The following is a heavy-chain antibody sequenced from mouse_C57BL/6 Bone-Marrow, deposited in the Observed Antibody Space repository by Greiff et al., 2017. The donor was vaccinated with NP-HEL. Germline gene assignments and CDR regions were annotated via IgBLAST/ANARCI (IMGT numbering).Heavy chain of an antibody. CDR2: IDPSDSYT. Sequence: QVQLQQPGAELVKPGASVKLSCKASGYTFTSYWMQWVKQRPGQGLEWIGEIDPSDSYTNYNQKFKGKATLTVDTSSSTAYMQLSSLTSDDSAVYSCARDYGFDYWGQGTTLTVSS. D-gene: IGHD1-1*01. V-gene: IGHV1-50*01. CDR3: ARDYGFDY. J-gene: IGHJ2*01. CDR1: GYTFTSYW.